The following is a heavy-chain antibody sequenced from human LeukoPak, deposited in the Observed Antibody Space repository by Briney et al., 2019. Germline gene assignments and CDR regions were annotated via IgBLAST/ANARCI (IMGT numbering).Heavy chain of an antibody. J-gene: IGHJ4*02. V-gene: IGHV3-7*05. D-gene: IGHD6-13*01. CDR3: ASRAGYTGSWSAFDY. CDR2: IKQDGSEK. Sequence: GGSLRLSCTASTFTLNNYWMSWVRQAPGKGLEWVANIKQDGSEKYYVGSVKGRFTISRDNAKNSLYLQMNSLRAEDTAVYYCASRAGYTGSWSAFDYWGQGTLITVSS. CDR1: TFTLNNYW.